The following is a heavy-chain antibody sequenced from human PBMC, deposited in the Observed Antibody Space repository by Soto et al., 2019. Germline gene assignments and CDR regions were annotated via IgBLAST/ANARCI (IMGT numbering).Heavy chain of an antibody. J-gene: IGHJ4*02. CDR2: IKRNTDGGTT. CDR1: AFTFSDAW. V-gene: IGHV3-15*01. CDR3: TTVSTVTTSSS. D-gene: IGHD4-17*01. Sequence: DVQLVESGGGLVKPGGSLRLSCAASAFTFSDAWMSWVRQAPGKGLEWLGRIKRNTDGGTTDYAPPVKGRFTISRDDSRNMLYLQMNSLKTEDTAVYYCTTVSTVTTSSSWGQGTLVTVSS.